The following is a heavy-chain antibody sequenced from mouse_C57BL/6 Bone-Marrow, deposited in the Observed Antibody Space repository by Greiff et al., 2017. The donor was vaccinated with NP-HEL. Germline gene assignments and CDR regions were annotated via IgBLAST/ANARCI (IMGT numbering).Heavy chain of an antibody. CDR2: INPYNGGT. Sequence: EVHLVESGPVLVKPGASVKMSCKASGYTFTDYYMNWVKQSHGKSLEWIGVINPYNGGTSYNQKFKGKATLTVDKSSSTAYMELNSLTSEDSAVYYCARRSYGDWGQGTLVTVSA. D-gene: IGHD1-2*01. V-gene: IGHV1-19*01. J-gene: IGHJ3*01. CDR3: ARRSYGD. CDR1: GYTFTDYY.